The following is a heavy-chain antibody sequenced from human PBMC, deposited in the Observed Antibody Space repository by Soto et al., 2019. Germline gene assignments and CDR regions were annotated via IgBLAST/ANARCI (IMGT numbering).Heavy chain of an antibody. CDR1: GYTFTSYD. D-gene: IGHD3-22*01. V-gene: IGHV1-8*01. J-gene: IGHJ4*02. Sequence: RASVKVSCKASGYTFTSYDINWVRQATGQGLEWMGWMNPNSGNTGYAQKFQGRVTMTRNTSISTAYMELSSLRSEDTAVYYCASQMGADYYDSSAFDYWGQGTLVTVSS. CDR2: MNPNSGNT. CDR3: ASQMGADYYDSSAFDY.